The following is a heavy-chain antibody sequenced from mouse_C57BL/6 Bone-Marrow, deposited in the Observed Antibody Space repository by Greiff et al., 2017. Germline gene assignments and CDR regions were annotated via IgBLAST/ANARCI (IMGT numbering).Heavy chain of an antibody. CDR1: GYTFTSYG. CDR3: ARRPQNYAMDY. CDR2: IYPRSGNT. V-gene: IGHV1-81*01. D-gene: IGHD6-1*01. Sequence: QVQLKESGAELARPGASVKLSCKASGYTFTSYGISWVKQRTGQGLEWIGEIYPRSGNTYYNEKFKGKATLTADKSSSTAYMELRSLTSEDSAVYFCARRPQNYAMDYWGQGTSVTVSS. J-gene: IGHJ4*01.